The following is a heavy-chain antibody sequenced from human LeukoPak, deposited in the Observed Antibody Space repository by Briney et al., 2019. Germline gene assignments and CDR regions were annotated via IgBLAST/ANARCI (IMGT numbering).Heavy chain of an antibody. CDR3: AKGIQLWRPYFDY. CDR2: IYSGVNT. Sequence: GGCLRLSCAASEFTVSSNYMSWVRHAPGKGLEWVSIIYSGVNTHYADSVKGRFTISRDNSRNTLYLQMNSLRDEDTAVYYCAKGIQLWRPYFDYWGQGTLVTVSS. D-gene: IGHD5-24*01. V-gene: IGHV3-66*01. CDR1: EFTVSSNY. J-gene: IGHJ4*02.